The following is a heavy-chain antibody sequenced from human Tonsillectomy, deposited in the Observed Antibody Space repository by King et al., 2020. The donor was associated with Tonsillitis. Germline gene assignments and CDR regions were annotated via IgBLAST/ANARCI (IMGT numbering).Heavy chain of an antibody. V-gene: IGHV3-23*04. J-gene: IGHJ4*02. CDR1: GFTFSTYA. D-gene: IGHD1-26*01. CDR3: AKESPYSGNYRFYYFDY. CDR2: ISGRDTRT. Sequence: VQLVESGGGLVQPGGSLRLSCEASGFTFSTYAMSWVRQAPGKGPEWVSAISGRDTRTFYADSEKGRFTISRDDSKNTVSLQMSSLSAEDTAVYYCAKESPYSGNYRFYYFDYWGQGTLVTVSS.